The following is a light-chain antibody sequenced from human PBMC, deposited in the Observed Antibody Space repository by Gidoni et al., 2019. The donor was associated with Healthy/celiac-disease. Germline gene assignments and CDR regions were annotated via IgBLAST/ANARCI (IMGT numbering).Light chain of an antibody. CDR1: QSIDSS. V-gene: IGKV6-21*01. CDR3: HQSSTLPWT. J-gene: IGKJ1*01. CDR2: YAS. Sequence: IVLTPTPDFQSVTPKEKVTITCRASQSIDSSLHWYQQKPDQSPKLLIKYASQSFSGVPSRFSGSGSGTDFTLTSNSLEAEDAATYYCHQSSTLPWTFGQGTKVEIK.